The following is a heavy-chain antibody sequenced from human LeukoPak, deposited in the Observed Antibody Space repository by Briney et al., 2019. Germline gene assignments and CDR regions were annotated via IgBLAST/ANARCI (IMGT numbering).Heavy chain of an antibody. D-gene: IGHD2-21*01. J-gene: IGHJ4*02. CDR2: IYHSGST. Sequence: SETLSLTCTVSGESISGFYWTWIRQPPGQGLEWIGYIYHSGSTNYNPSLESRVTISVDTSKNQFSLKLSSVTAADTAVYYCARGVVIAPQTFDYWGQGTLVTVSS. CDR1: GESISGFY. CDR3: ARGVVIAPQTFDY. V-gene: IGHV4-59*01.